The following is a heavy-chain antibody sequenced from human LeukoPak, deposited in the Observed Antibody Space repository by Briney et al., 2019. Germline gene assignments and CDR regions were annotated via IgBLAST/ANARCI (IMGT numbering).Heavy chain of an antibody. J-gene: IGHJ5*01. CDR1: GFTFSSYS. CDR3: ARDRVVSGRFGEVAS. CDR2: ISSSSTYI. Sequence: GGSLRLSCAASGFTFSSYSMNWVPQAQGKGLEWVSYISSSSTYIYYADSVKGRFTISRDDAKTSLYLHMSSLRADDTVVYYCARDRVVSGRFGEVASWGQGTLVTVSS. V-gene: IGHV3-21*01. D-gene: IGHD3-10*01.